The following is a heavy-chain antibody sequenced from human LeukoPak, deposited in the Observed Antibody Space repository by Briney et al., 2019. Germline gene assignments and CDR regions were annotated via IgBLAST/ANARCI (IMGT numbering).Heavy chain of an antibody. CDR3: ARSGRGYSGYVQVDY. CDR2: IYYSGST. Sequence: SETLSLTCTVSGGSISSSSYYWGWIRQPPGKGLEWIGSIYYSGSTYYNPSLKSRVTISVDTSKNQFSLKLSSVTAADTAVYYCARSGRGYSGYVQVDYRGQGTLVTVSS. D-gene: IGHD5-12*01. CDR1: GGSISSSSYY. V-gene: IGHV4-39*07. J-gene: IGHJ4*02.